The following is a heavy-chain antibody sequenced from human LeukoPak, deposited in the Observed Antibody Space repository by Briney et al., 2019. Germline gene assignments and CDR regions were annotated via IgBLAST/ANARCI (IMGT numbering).Heavy chain of an antibody. D-gene: IGHD3-10*01. CDR1: GGSISSGGYS. CDR2: IYYSGST. CDR3: ARRFGESHSRGYYYYMDV. J-gene: IGHJ6*03. Sequence: ETSETLSLTCTVSGGSISSGGYSWSWIRQPPGKGLEWIGYIYYSGSTYYNPSLKSRVTISVDTSKNQFSLKLSSVTAADTAVYYCARRFGESHSRGYYYYMDVWGKGTTVTVSS. V-gene: IGHV4-30-4*07.